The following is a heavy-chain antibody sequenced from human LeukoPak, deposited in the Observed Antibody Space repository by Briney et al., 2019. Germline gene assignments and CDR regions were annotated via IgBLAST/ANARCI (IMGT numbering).Heavy chain of an antibody. J-gene: IGHJ4*02. CDR3: AKDRYDSSGYYPGD. Sequence: GGSLRLSCAASGITFSSYGMSWVRQAPGKGLEWVPSISSTGGTTYYADSVKGRFTISRDNSKNTLYLQMNSLRAEDTAVYYCAKDRYDSSGYYPGDWGQGTLVTVSS. CDR1: GITFSSYG. CDR2: ISSTGGTT. V-gene: IGHV3-23*01. D-gene: IGHD3-22*01.